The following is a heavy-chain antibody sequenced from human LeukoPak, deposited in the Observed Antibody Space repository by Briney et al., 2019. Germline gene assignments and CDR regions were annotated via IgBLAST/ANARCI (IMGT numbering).Heavy chain of an antibody. J-gene: IGHJ4*02. Sequence: GGSLRISCAASGFTFNHYWMSWVRQAPGKGLEWVAVISYDGSNKYYADSVKGRFTISRDNSKNTLYLQMNSLRAEDTAVYYCARGYSSGWYPGGYYFDYWGQGTLVTVSS. D-gene: IGHD6-19*01. CDR3: ARGYSSGWYPGGYYFDY. CDR1: GFTFNHYW. CDR2: ISYDGSNK. V-gene: IGHV3-30*03.